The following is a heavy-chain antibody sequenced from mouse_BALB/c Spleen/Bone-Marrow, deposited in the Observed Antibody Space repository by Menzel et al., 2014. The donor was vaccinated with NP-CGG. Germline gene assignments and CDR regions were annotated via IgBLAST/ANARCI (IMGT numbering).Heavy chain of an antibody. CDR3: ARGNYEAMDY. V-gene: IGHV1-7*01. Sequence: QVQLQQSGAELAKPGASVKMSCKASGYTFTNYWMHWLNKRPEQGLEWIGYFNPSTGNTEYNQKFKDKATLTADKSSNTAFMRLSSLTSEDSAVYFCARGNYEAMDYWGQGTSVTVSS. J-gene: IGHJ4*01. CDR1: GYTFTNYW. CDR2: FNPSTGNT. D-gene: IGHD2-1*01.